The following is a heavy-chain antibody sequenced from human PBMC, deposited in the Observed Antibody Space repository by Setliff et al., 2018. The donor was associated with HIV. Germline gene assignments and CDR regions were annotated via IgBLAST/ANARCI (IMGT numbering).Heavy chain of an antibody. V-gene: IGHV4-39*07. CDR2: MSYSGST. CDR3: ARNPHYFDRSGSYSWFYFDF. J-gene: IGHJ4*02. D-gene: IGHD3-22*01. Sequence: PSETLSLTCSVSGDSISSGPYYWAWIRQPPGKGLEWIGSMSYSGSTIYNSSLKTRVTISVDTSKNHFSLRLSSVSAADTAVYYRARNPHYFDRSGSYSWFYFDFWGQGALVTVSS. CDR1: GDSISSGPYY.